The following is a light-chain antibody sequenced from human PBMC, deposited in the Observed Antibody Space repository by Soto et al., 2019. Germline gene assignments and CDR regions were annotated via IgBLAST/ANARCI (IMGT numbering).Light chain of an antibody. V-gene: IGKV3-20*01. J-gene: IGKJ5*01. Sequence: VLTQSAGTLSLSPGERAALSCRASQSVSSSSLAWYQQKVGRAPRVLIYGASSRATGIPDRFSGSGSGTDFTLTITRLEPEDFAVYYCQQYGSSPRTFGQGTRLEIK. CDR3: QQYGSSPRT. CDR1: QSVSSSS. CDR2: GAS.